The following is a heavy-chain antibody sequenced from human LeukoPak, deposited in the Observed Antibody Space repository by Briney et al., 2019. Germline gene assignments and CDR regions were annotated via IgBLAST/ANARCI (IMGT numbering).Heavy chain of an antibody. J-gene: IGHJ4*02. V-gene: IGHV4-4*07. CDR1: GGSISSYY. Sequence: SETLSPTCTVSGGSISSYYWSWIRQPAGKGLEWIGRIYTSGSTNYNPSLKSRVTMSVDTSKNQFSLKLSSVTAADTAVYYCARHGTEGGYCSGGSCYSFDYWGQGTLVTVSS. CDR3: ARHGTEGGYCSGGSCYSFDY. CDR2: IYTSGST. D-gene: IGHD2-15*01.